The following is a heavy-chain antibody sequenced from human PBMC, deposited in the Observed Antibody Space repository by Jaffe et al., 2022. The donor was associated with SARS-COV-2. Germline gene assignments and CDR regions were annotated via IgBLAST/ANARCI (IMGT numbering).Heavy chain of an antibody. Sequence: QVQLQESGPGLVKPSQTLSLICTVSGGSISSGSYYWSWIRQPAGKGLEWIGRIYTSGRTNYNSSIKSRVTISVDRSKNQFSLKLSSVTAADTAVYYCARDGEGRWFDPWGQGTLVTVSS. CDR2: IYTSGRT. V-gene: IGHV4-61*02. D-gene: IGHD7-27*01. CDR3: ARDGEGRWFDP. CDR1: GGSISSGSYY. J-gene: IGHJ5*02.